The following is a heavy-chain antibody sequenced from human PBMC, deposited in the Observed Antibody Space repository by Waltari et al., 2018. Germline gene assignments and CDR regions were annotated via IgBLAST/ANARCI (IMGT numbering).Heavy chain of an antibody. D-gene: IGHD3-9*01. J-gene: IGHJ6*02. Sequence: QLQLQESGSGLLKPSETLSLTGPVPGGSIRSSTSYLGWIRQTPGTRLACLGSISYSGTTYHNPSRKRRITISIDTSQAQFCLKRCSVTAADTAVYYCARLPLNYAVDVWGQGTTVTVSS. CDR1: GGSIRSSTSY. CDR3: ARLPLNYAVDV. CDR2: ISYSGTT. V-gene: IGHV4-39*07.